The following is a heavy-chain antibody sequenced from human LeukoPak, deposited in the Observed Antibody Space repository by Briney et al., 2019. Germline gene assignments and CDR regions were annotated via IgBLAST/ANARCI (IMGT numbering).Heavy chain of an antibody. CDR3: ARNTETAIPLPYYFDY. V-gene: IGHV1-3*04. J-gene: IGHJ4*02. D-gene: IGHD2-21*02. CDR2: INTGNGNT. CDR1: GYTFTSYA. Sequence: ASVKVSCKASGYTFTSYAMHWVREAPGQRLECMGWINTGNGNTKYSQKFQGRVTITRDTSANTAYMDLSSLRSEDTAVYYCARNTETAIPLPYYFDYWGQGTLVTVSS.